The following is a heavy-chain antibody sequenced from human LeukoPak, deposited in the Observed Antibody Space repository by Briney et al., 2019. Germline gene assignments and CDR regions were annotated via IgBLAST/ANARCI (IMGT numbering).Heavy chain of an antibody. D-gene: IGHD6-19*01. V-gene: IGHV3-48*01. CDR3: ARDGAVAGPVHFDY. CDR1: GFTFSSYS. J-gene: IGHJ4*02. CDR2: ISSSSSTI. Sequence: GGSLRLSCAASGFTFSSYSMNWVRQAPGKGLEWVSYISSSSSTIYYADSVKGRFTISRDNAKNSLYLQINRLRAEDTAVYYCARDGAVAGPVHFDYWSQGTLVTVSS.